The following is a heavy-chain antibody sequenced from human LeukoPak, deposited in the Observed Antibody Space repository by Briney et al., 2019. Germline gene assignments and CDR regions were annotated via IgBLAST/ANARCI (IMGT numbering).Heavy chain of an antibody. CDR1: GFTFSSYA. J-gene: IGHJ4*02. CDR2: ISYDGGNK. CDR3: ASGGLSSSWYLHY. V-gene: IGHV3-30-3*01. Sequence: QSGGSLRLSCAASGFTFSSYAMHWVRQAPGKGLEWVAVISYDGGNKYYADSVKGRFTISRDNSKNTVYLQMNSLRAEDTALYYCASGGLSSSWYLHYWGQGTLVTVSS. D-gene: IGHD6-13*01.